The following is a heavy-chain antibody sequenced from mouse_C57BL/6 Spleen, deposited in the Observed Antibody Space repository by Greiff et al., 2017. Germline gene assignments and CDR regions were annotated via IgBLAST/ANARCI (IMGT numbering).Heavy chain of an antibody. CDR2: ISYDGSN. J-gene: IGHJ2*01. V-gene: IGHV3-6*01. CDR1: GYSITSGYY. CDR3: ARGVDSFDY. Sequence: EVKLQESGPGLVKPSQSLSLTCSVTGYSITSGYYWNWIRQFPGNKLEWMGYISYDGSNNYNPSLKNRISITRDTSKNQFFLKLNSVTTEDTATYYCARGVDSFDYWGQGTTLTVSS. D-gene: IGHD3-2*01.